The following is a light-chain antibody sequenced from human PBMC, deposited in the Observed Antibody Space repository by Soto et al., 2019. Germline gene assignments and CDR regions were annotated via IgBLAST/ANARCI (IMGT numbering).Light chain of an antibody. CDR3: SSYTSRSTLVV. V-gene: IGLV2-14*01. Sequence: QSALTQPASVSGSPGPSITISCTGTSSDVGGYNYVSWYQQHPGKAPTLMIYDVSNRPSGVSNRFSGSKSGNTASLTISGLQAEDEADYYCSSYTSRSTLVVFGGGTKVTVL. CDR1: SSDVGGYNY. J-gene: IGLJ2*01. CDR2: DVS.